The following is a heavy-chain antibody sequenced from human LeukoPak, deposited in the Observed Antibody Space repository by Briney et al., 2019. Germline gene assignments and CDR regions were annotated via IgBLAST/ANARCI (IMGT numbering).Heavy chain of an antibody. CDR1: GFTVSTSY. CDR3: ARDDTSGGWYEIGN. V-gene: IGHV3-53*01. J-gene: IGHJ1*01. Sequence: GGSLRLSCAASGFTVSTSYMSWVRQAPGKGLECISVISNEGNTYYADCVKGRFSISRDNSKNTVFLEMNSLRAEDTAVYYCARDDTSGGWYEIGNWGQGTLVTVSS. D-gene: IGHD6-19*01. CDR2: ISNEGNT.